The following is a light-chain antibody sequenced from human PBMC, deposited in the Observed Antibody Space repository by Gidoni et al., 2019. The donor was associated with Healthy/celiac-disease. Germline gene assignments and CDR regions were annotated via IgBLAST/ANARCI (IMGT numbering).Light chain of an antibody. CDR3: QQLNSYPRP. V-gene: IGKV1-9*01. J-gene: IGKJ1*01. CDR2: AAS. CDR1: QGISSY. Sequence: DIQLTQSPSFLSASVGDRVTITCRASQGISSYLAWYQQKPGKAPKLLIYAASTLQSGVPSRFSGSGSGTEFTLTISSLQPEDFATYYCQQLNSYPRPFXXXTKVEIK.